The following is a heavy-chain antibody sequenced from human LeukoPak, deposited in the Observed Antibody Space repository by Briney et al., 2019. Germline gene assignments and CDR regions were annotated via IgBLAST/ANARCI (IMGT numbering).Heavy chain of an antibody. V-gene: IGHV4-59*01. CDR2: IYYSGST. CDR3: ARAPNPDFFDD. CDR1: SGSIRTSY. D-gene: IGHD2-8*01. Sequence: SETLSLTCTVSSGSIRTSYCSWIRQPPGKGLEWIGYIYYSGSTNYNPSPKSRVTISVDTSRNQFSLKLSSVTAADTAVYYCARAPNPDFFDDWGQGTLVTVSS. J-gene: IGHJ4*02.